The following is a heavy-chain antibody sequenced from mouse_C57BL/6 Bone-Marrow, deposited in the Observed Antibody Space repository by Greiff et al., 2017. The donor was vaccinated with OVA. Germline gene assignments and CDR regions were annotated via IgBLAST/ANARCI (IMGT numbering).Heavy chain of an antibody. CDR1: GFHIKDDY. V-gene: IGHV14-4*01. CDR2: IDPENGVY. J-gene: IGHJ2*01. D-gene: IGHD4-1*01. Sequence: VQLQQSGAELVRPGASVKLSFTASGFHIKDDYMHWVKQRPEQGLEWIGWIDPENGVYEYASKVQGKANMTADTASNTAYMQLSSLTAEDTAVYYCATELGRFDYWGQGTTLTVSS. CDR3: ATELGRFDY.